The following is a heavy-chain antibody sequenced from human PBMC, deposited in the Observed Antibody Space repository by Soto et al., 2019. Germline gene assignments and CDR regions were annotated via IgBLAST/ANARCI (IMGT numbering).Heavy chain of an antibody. CDR1: GFTFSSYW. CDR2: INSDGSST. Sequence: EVQLVESGGGLVQPGGSLRLSCAASGFTFSSYWMHWVRQAPEKGLVWVSRINSDGSSTSYADSVKGRFTISRDNAKNTLYLQMNSLRAEDTAVYYCARVQHNNWNYFVYYYYYGMDVWGQGTTVTVSS. J-gene: IGHJ6*02. V-gene: IGHV3-74*01. CDR3: ARVQHNNWNYFVYYYYYGMDV. D-gene: IGHD1-7*01.